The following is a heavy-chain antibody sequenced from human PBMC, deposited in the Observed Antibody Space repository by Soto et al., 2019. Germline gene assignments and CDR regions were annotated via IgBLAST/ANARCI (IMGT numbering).Heavy chain of an antibody. CDR1: GGSISSSSYY. CDR2: IYYSGST. CDR3: ARHESSAWFPLYYFDY. Sequence: SETLSLTCTVSGGSISSSSYYWGWIRQPPGKGLEWIGSIYYSGSTYYNPSLKGRVTISVDTSKNQFSLKLNSVTAADTAIYYCARHESSAWFPLYYFDYWGQGSLVTVSS. J-gene: IGHJ4*02. V-gene: IGHV4-39*01. D-gene: IGHD6-19*01.